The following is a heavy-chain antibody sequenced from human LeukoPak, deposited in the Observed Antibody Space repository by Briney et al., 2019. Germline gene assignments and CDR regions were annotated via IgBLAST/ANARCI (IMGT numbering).Heavy chain of an antibody. CDR1: GYSISSGYY. CDR3: AGAKSPPYYYGMDV. CDR2: IYHSGST. J-gene: IGHJ6*02. V-gene: IGHV4-38-2*02. Sequence: SETLSLTCTVSGYSISSGYYWGWIRQPPGKGLEWIGSIYHSGSTNYNPSLKSRVTISVDTSKNQFSLKLSSVTAADTAMYYCAGAKSPPYYYGMDVWGQGTTVTVSS.